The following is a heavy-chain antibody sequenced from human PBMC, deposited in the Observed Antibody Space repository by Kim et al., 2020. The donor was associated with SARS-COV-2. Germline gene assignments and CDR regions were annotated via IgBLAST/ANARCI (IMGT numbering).Heavy chain of an antibody. D-gene: IGHD3-3*01. J-gene: IGHJ5*02. V-gene: IGHV1-8*01. CDR3: AIQYYDFWSPFDP. Sequence: ASVKVSCKASGYTFTSYDINWVRQATGQGLEWMGWMNPNSGNTGYAQKFQGRVTMTRNTSISTAYMELSSLRSEDTAVYYCAIQYYDFWSPFDPWGQGTLVTVSS. CDR2: MNPNSGNT. CDR1: GYTFTSYD.